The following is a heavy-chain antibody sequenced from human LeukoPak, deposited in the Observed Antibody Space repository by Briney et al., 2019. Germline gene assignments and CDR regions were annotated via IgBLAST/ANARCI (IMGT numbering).Heavy chain of an antibody. Sequence: PGGSLRLSCAASGFTFSSYWMSWVRQAPGKGLEWVANIKQDGSEKYYVDSVKGRFTISRDNAKNSLYLQMNSLRAEDTAVYYCAREIPGIAAAGTLDHWGQGTLVTVSS. J-gene: IGHJ4*02. V-gene: IGHV3-7*01. D-gene: IGHD6-13*01. CDR1: GFTFSSYW. CDR3: AREIPGIAAAGTLDH. CDR2: IKQDGSEK.